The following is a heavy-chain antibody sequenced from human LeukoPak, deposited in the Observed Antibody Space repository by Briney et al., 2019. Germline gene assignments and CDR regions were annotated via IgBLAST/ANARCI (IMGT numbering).Heavy chain of an antibody. CDR1: GGSIDITNY. Sequence: SETLSLTCGVSGGSIDITNYWSWVRQVPDKGLEWIGEISHDGTTNYNASLRSRVAMSLDRANNQFSLSLTSVTAADTAVYYCTRENRPFCPFAYWGQGTLVTVSS. V-gene: IGHV4-4*02. J-gene: IGHJ4*02. CDR3: TRENRPFCPFAY. D-gene: IGHD2/OR15-2a*01. CDR2: ISHDGTT.